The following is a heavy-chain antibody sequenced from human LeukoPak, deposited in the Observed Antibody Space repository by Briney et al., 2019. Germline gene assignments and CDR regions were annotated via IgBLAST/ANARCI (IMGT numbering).Heavy chain of an antibody. V-gene: IGHV4-39*02. CDR1: GGSISSSSYY. Sequence: SETLSLTCTVSGGSISSSSYYWGWIRQPPGKGLEWIGSIYYSGSTYYNPSLKSRVTISVDTSKNRFSLKLSSVTAADTAVYYCAREAYDFWSGSRVENWFDPWGQGTLVTVSS. CDR3: AREAYDFWSGSRVENWFDP. D-gene: IGHD3-3*01. CDR2: IYYSGST. J-gene: IGHJ5*02.